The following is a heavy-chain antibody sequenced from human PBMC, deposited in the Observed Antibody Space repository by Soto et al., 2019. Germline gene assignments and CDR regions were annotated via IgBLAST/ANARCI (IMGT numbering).Heavy chain of an antibody. D-gene: IGHD2-2*01. CDR2: IYYSGST. CDR3: ARGRAQVVPAARGDYYYYGMDV. V-gene: IGHV4-59*01. CDR1: GGSISSYY. J-gene: IGHJ6*02. Sequence: QVQLQESGPGLVKPSETLSLTCTVSGGSISSYYWSWIRQPPGKGLEWIGYIYYSGSTNYNPSLKSRVTISVDTSKNPFSLKLSSVTAADTAVYYCARGRAQVVPAARGDYYYYGMDVWGQGNTVTVSS.